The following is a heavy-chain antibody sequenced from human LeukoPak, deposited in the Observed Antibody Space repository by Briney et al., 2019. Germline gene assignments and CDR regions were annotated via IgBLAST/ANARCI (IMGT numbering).Heavy chain of an antibody. CDR1: GFDFSNYW. Sequence: GGSLRLSCAASGFDFSNYWMYWVRQAPGKGLEWVAGIRYDGSDRSYADPVKGRFTISRDNSKNTVDLQMNSLRAEDTAVYYCARDNWGDGGYYRTLDYWGQGTLVTVSS. CDR2: IRYDGSDR. J-gene: IGHJ4*02. CDR3: ARDNWGDGGYYRTLDY. D-gene: IGHD3-22*01. V-gene: IGHV3-33*08.